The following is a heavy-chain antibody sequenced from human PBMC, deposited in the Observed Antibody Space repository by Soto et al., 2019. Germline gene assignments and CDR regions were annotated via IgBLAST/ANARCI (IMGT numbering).Heavy chain of an antibody. Sequence: QVELVESGGGVVQPGRSLRLSCAASGFTFSSYGMHWVRQAPGKGLEWVAVISYVGNLAYYADSVKGRFTISRDNSKNTLYLQMNSLRTEDTAIYYCAKEGPITNWYFDYWGQGTLVTVSS. CDR2: ISYVGNLA. J-gene: IGHJ4*02. CDR3: AKEGPITNWYFDY. V-gene: IGHV3-30*18. D-gene: IGHD1-1*01. CDR1: GFTFSSYG.